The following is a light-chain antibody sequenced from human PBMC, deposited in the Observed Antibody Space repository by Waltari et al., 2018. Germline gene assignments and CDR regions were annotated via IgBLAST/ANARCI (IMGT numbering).Light chain of an antibody. J-gene: IGKJ4*01. CDR3: QQAYSFPLT. CDR2: AAS. CDR1: HDINSW. Sequence: DIRMTQSPSSVSASLGDRVTITCRASHDINSWLAWYRQKPGEAPELLIFAASSLQSGVPSRFSGSGSGTDFTLTISRLQYEDFATYFCQQAYSFPLTFGGGTKVEIK. V-gene: IGKV1D-12*01.